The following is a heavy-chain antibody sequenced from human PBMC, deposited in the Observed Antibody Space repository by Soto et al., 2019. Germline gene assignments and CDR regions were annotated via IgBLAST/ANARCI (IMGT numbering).Heavy chain of an antibody. J-gene: IGHJ4*02. V-gene: IGHV3-9*01. Sequence: VQLVESGGGLVQPGRSLRLSCAASGFTFDDYAMHWVRQAPGKGLEWVSGISWNSGSIGYADSVKGRFTISRDNAKNSLYLQMNSLRAEDTALYYCAKDYYGSGELDYWGQGTLVTVSS. CDR2: ISWNSGSI. D-gene: IGHD3-10*01. CDR3: AKDYYGSGELDY. CDR1: GFTFDDYA.